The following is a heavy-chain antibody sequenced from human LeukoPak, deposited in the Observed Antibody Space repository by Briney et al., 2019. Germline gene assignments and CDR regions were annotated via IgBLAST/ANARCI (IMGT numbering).Heavy chain of an antibody. CDR3: ARDHSLGSHFDY. Sequence: PGGSLRLSCAASGLTFSSYSMNWVRQAPGKGLEWVSSISSSSSYIYYADSVKGRFTISRDNAKNSPYLQMNSLRAEDTAVYYCARDHSLGSHFDYWGQGTLVTVSS. J-gene: IGHJ4*02. V-gene: IGHV3-21*01. CDR2: ISSSSSYI. CDR1: GLTFSSYS. D-gene: IGHD3-16*01.